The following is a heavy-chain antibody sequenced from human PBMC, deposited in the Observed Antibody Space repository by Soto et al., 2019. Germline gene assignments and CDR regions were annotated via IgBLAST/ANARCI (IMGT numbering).Heavy chain of an antibody. D-gene: IGHD3-10*01. CDR2: ISGSGGST. J-gene: IGHJ4*02. CDR3: AKDQEKRLLWFGELLSFDY. V-gene: IGHV3-23*01. CDR1: GFTFSSYA. Sequence: GGSLRLSCAASGFTFSSYAMSWVRQAPGKGLEWVSAISGSGGSTYYADSVKGRFTISRDNSKNTLYLQMNSLRAEDTAVYYCAKDQEKRLLWFGELLSFDYWGQGTLVTVSS.